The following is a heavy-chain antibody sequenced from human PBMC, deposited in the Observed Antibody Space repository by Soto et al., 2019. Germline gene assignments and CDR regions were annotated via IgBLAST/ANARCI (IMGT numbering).Heavy chain of an antibody. CDR1: GGSISSGGYY. CDR2: VYHSGST. V-gene: IGHV4-39*07. D-gene: IGHD5-12*01. Sequence: SETLSLTCTVSGGSISSGGYYWSWVRQPPGKGLEWIGEVYHSGSTNYNPSLESRVAISVDKSKNQFFLKLSSVTAADTAVYYCGGNGYFAIDYWGQGTLVTVSS. CDR3: GGNGYFAIDY. J-gene: IGHJ4*02.